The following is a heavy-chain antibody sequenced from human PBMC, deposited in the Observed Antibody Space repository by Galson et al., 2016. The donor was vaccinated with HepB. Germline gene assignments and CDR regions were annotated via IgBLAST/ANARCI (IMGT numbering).Heavy chain of an antibody. Sequence: SETLSLTCTVSGGSISSRGYNWGWIRQPPGKGLEWIGTIYYRGSTYFNPSLKSRVTISVGTSKNQFSLKLSSVTAADTAVYYCARGISGSYHDYWGQGTLVTASS. CDR1: GGSISSRGYN. D-gene: IGHD3-16*02. J-gene: IGHJ4*02. CDR2: IYYRGST. CDR3: ARGISGSYHDY. V-gene: IGHV4-39*01.